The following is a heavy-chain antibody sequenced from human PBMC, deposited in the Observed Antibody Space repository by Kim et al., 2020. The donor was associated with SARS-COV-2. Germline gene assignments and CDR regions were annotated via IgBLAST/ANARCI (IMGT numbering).Heavy chain of an antibody. Sequence: GGSLRLSCAASGFTFSNYVMDWVRQAPGKGLEWVAVISYDGSNKYYADSVKGRFTISRDNSKNTLYLQMNSLTTEDSAVYYCARDEGRIVDKDDAFDMWGQGTMVTVSS. D-gene: IGHD1-26*01. CDR2: ISYDGSNK. V-gene: IGHV3-30-3*01. CDR3: ARDEGRIVDKDDAFDM. CDR1: GFTFSNYV. J-gene: IGHJ3*02.